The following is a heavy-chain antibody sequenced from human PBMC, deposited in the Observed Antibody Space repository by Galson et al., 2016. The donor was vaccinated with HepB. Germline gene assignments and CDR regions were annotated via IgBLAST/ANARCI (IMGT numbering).Heavy chain of an antibody. CDR3: ARSLFWGSYRCFDY. V-gene: IGHV3-21*04. J-gene: IGHJ4*02. Sequence: PVQSLRLSCAASGFTFSRYEMNWVRQAPGKGLEWVSSISRGSGYIYYADSVKGRFTISSDNAKNSLFLQMNSLRAEDTAVYYCARSLFWGSYRCFDYWGQGTLVTVSS. D-gene: IGHD3-16*02. CDR2: ISRGSGYI. CDR1: GFTFSRYE.